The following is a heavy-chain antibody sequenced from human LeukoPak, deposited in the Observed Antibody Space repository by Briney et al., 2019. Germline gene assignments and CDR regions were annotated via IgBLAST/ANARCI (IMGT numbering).Heavy chain of an antibody. J-gene: IGHJ4*02. D-gene: IGHD4-17*01. CDR1: GFTFSSYA. V-gene: IGHV3-23*01. CDR3: SKKGQSEDYGKPG. Sequence: PGGSLRLSCAASGFTFSSYAMSWVRQAPGKGLEWVSAISGSGVTTYYADSVKGRFTISRDNSKNTLYLQMSSLRADDTAVYYCSKKGQSEDYGKPGWGQGTLVTVSS. CDR2: ISGSGVTT.